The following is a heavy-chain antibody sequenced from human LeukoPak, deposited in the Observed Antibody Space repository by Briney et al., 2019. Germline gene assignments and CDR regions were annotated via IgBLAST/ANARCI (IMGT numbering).Heavy chain of an antibody. D-gene: IGHD2/OR15-2a*01. CDR2: ISSTSGTI. CDR1: GFTFSSYI. CDR3: TSRGTLYGY. Sequence: SGGSLRLSCAASGFTFSSYIMNWVRQAPGKGLEWVSYISSTSGTIDYADSVKGRFTISRDNAKTSLYLQMNSLRAEDTAVYYCTSRGTLYGYWGQGTLVTVSS. V-gene: IGHV3-48*01. J-gene: IGHJ4*02.